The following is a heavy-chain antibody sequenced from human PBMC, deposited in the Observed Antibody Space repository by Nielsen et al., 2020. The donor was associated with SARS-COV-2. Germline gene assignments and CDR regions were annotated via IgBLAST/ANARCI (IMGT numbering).Heavy chain of an antibody. V-gene: IGHV3-7*03. CDR3: GRIPRGVEEDV. D-gene: IGHD3-10*01. J-gene: IGHJ6*04. CDR1: GFIFDGFW. Sequence: LKISCTASGFIFDGFWMSWVRQAPGKGLEWVDHIKYDGSEEYYLDNVKGRFTISRATAKNSLYLHMSNLRVDDTGVYYLGRIPRGVEEDVWGKGTTVTVSS. CDR2: IKYDGSEE.